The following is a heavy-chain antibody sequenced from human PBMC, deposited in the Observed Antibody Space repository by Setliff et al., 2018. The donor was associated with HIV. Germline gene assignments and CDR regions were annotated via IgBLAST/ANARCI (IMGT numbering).Heavy chain of an antibody. Sequence: PGGSLRLSCAASGFNVNNKYMSWVRQAPGKGLESVANVKHDGTETLYVDSVKGRFTISRDNAKNLVYLQMNSLRVEDTAVYYCARDPTGGAARFDYWGQGTLVTVSS. CDR1: GFNVNNKY. CDR2: VKHDGTET. J-gene: IGHJ4*02. CDR3: ARDPTGGAARFDY. V-gene: IGHV3-7*03. D-gene: IGHD6-6*01.